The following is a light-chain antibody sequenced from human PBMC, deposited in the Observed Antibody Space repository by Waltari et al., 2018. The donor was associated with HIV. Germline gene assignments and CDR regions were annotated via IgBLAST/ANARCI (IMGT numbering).Light chain of an antibody. J-gene: IGKJ3*01. Sequence: TQSPSSLSASIGDRVTITCRASQNINTYLNWYQQKPGKAPRALISTATTLQSGVPSRFSGSGSGTDFTLTITDLQPEDFATYFCQQSYTSPTFGPGTTVDLK. CDR1: QNINTY. CDR3: QQSYTSPT. CDR2: TAT. V-gene: IGKV1-39*01.